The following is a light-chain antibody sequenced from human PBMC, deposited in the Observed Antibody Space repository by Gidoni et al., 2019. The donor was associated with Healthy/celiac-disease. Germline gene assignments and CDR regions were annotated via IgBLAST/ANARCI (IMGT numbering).Light chain of an antibody. J-gene: IGLJ1*01. Sequence: SYELTQPPSVSVSPGQTASITCSGDKLGDKYACWYQQKPGQSPVLVIYQDSKRPSGITERFSGSNSGNTATLTISGTQAMDEADYYCQAWDSSTASFGTGTKVTVL. CDR3: QAWDSSTAS. CDR1: KLGDKY. V-gene: IGLV3-1*01. CDR2: QDS.